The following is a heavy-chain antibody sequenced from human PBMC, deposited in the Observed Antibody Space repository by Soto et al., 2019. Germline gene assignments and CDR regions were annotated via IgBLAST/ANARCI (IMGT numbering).Heavy chain of an antibody. J-gene: IGHJ5*02. CDR1: GGSISSGGYY. CDR2: IYYSGST. CDR3: ARGRACFFWSGRRDNWFDP. Sequence: QVQLQESGPGLVKPSQTLSLTCTVSGGSISSGGYYWSWIRRHPGKGLEWIGYIYYSGSTYYNPSLKGRVTRAVDTSKSQFSLKLSSVTAADTAVYYCARGRACFFWSGRRDNWFDPWGQGTLVTVSS. V-gene: IGHV4-31*03. D-gene: IGHD3-3*01.